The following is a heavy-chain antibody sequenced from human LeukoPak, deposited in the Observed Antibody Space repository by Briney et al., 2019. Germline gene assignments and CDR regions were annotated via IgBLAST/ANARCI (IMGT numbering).Heavy chain of an antibody. CDR2: ISDSGGST. CDR1: GFPFSSYA. J-gene: IGHJ6*02. Sequence: PGGSLRLSCSASGFPFSSYAMHWVRQAPGKGLEYVSAISDSGGSTYYADSVKGRFTISRDNSKSTLYLQMSSLRAEDTAAYFCVRGYSFGPYGMDVWGQGTTVTVSS. CDR3: VRGYSFGPYGMDV. V-gene: IGHV3-64D*09. D-gene: IGHD2-15*01.